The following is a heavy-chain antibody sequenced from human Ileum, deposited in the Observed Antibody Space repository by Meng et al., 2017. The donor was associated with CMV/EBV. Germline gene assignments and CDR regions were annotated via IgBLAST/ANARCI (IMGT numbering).Heavy chain of an antibody. V-gene: IGHV4-30-4*08. J-gene: IGHJ5*02. CDR2: FYYNGTT. CDR1: GGSITNGDFY. D-gene: IGHD3-3*01. CDR3: ARDRGVRFLEWLAGFDP. Sequence: SETLSLTCTVSGGSITNGDFYYNWIRQTPGKGLEWIGNFYYNGTTHYNPSLKSRATISVDTSRSQFSLRLSSVTAADTAVYYCARDRGVRFLEWLAGFDPCGQGSLVTVSS.